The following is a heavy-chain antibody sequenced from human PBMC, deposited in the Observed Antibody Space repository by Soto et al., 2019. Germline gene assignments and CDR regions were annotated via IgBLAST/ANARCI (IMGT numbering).Heavy chain of an antibody. J-gene: IGHJ6*03. CDR1: GYTFTSYD. CDR2: MNPNSGNT. V-gene: IGHV1-8*01. CDR3: ARDSSGYDLNNHYYYYYMDV. D-gene: IGHD5-12*01. Sequence: VASVKVSCKASGYTFTSYDINWVRQATGQGLEWMGWMNPNSGNTGYAQKFQGRVTMTRNTSISTAYMELSSLRSEDTAVYYCARDSSGYDLNNHYYYYYMDVWGKGTTVTVSS.